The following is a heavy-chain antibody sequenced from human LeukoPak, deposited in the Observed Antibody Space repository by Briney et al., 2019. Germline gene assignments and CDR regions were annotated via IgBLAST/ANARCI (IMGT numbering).Heavy chain of an antibody. Sequence: GGSLRLSCAASGFTFSKYNMNWVRQAPGKGLEWVSYISSSSTIYYADSVKGRFTISRDNAKDSLYLQMDSLRAEDTAVYYCTTAYADYGEGIWGQGTMVTVSS. CDR2: ISSSSTI. J-gene: IGHJ3*02. CDR3: TTAYADYGEGI. CDR1: GFTFSKYN. V-gene: IGHV3-48*01. D-gene: IGHD4-17*01.